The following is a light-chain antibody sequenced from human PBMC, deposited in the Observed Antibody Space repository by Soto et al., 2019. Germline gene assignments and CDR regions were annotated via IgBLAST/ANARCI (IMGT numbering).Light chain of an antibody. Sequence: QSVLTQPPSASGSPGQSVTISCTGTSSDVGGYNSVSWYQQHPGKAPKLMIYEVNKRPSGVPDRLSGSKSGNTASLTVSGLQAEDEADYYCSSYAGSTLVFGGGTKLTVL. CDR3: SSYAGSTLV. CDR1: SSDVGGYNS. J-gene: IGLJ2*01. V-gene: IGLV2-8*01. CDR2: EVN.